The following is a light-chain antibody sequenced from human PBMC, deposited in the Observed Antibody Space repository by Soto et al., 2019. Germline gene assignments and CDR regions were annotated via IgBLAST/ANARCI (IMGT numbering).Light chain of an antibody. Sequence: EIVMTQSPATLSVSPGERATLSCRASQSVSSNLDWYQHKPGQAPRLLIYGASTRATGIPARFSGSGSGTEFTLTISSLQSEDFAVYYCQHYNNWPALYTFGQGTKLEIK. CDR3: QHYNNWPALYT. CDR1: QSVSSN. J-gene: IGKJ2*01. V-gene: IGKV3-15*01. CDR2: GAS.